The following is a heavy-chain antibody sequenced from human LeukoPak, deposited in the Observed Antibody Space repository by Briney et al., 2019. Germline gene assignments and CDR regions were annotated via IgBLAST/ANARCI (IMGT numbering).Heavy chain of an antibody. D-gene: IGHD6-6*01. V-gene: IGHV4-59*12. Sequence: SETLSLTCTVSGGSISNNYWSWIRQPPGKGLEWIGYIYYSGSTSYNPSLKSRVTISVDTSKNQFSLKLSSVTAADTAVYYCARSSSSYYYYYYYMDVWGKGTTVTVSS. CDR2: IYYSGST. CDR1: GGSISNNY. CDR3: ARSSSSYYYYYYYMDV. J-gene: IGHJ6*03.